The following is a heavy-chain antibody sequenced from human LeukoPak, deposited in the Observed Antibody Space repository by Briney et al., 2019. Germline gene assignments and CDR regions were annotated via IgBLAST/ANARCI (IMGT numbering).Heavy chain of an antibody. D-gene: IGHD1-26*01. CDR2: INPNNGGT. Sequence: ASVKVSCKASGYTFTDLTEYYIHWVRQAPGQGLEWMGWINPNNGGTKYAQKFQGRVTMTRDMSMNTAYTELSSLTSGDTAVYYCARRLGGSSEGYEFWGQGPLVTVSS. V-gene: IGHV1-2*02. CDR3: ARRLGGSSEGYEF. CDR1: GYTFTDLTEYY. J-gene: IGHJ4*02.